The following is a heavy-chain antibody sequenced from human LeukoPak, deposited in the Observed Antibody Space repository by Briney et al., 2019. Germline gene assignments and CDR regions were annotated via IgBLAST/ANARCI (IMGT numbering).Heavy chain of an antibody. J-gene: IGHJ4*02. CDR3: ARRGIAAAGYDY. CDR1: GGSISSYY. V-gene: IGHV4-59*08. Sequence: SETLSLTCTVSGGSISSYYWSWLRQPPGKGLEWIGYIYYSGSTNYNPSLKSRVTISVDTSKNQFSLKLSSVTAADTAVYYCARRGIAAAGYDYWGQGTLVTVSS. D-gene: IGHD6-13*01. CDR2: IYYSGST.